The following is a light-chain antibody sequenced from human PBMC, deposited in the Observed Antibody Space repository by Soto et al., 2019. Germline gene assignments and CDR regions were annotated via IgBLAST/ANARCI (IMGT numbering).Light chain of an antibody. CDR1: QGISSY. CDR3: QQYNSWPPIT. Sequence: QVTESPSFLSASVEARVTITCRASQGISSYLAWYQQKPVKAPKLLIYAASTLQSGVPSRFSGSGSGTEFTLTISSLQSEDFAVYYCQQYNSWPPITFGQGTRLDI. V-gene: IGKV1-9*01. CDR2: AAS. J-gene: IGKJ5*01.